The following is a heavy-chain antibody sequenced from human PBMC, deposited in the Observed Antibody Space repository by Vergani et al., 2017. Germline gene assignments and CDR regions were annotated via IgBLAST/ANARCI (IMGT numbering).Heavy chain of an antibody. Sequence: QVQLHESGPGLVKPSETLSLTCTVSGGSISSYYWSWIRQPPGKGLEWIGYIYYSGSTNYNPSLKSRVTISVDTSKNQFSLKLSSVTAADTAVYYCARGRYYDSSGYYYLFDYWGQGTLVTVSS. CDR3: ARGRYYDSSGYYYLFDY. CDR2: IYYSGST. D-gene: IGHD3-22*01. CDR1: GGSISSYY. J-gene: IGHJ4*02. V-gene: IGHV4-59*01.